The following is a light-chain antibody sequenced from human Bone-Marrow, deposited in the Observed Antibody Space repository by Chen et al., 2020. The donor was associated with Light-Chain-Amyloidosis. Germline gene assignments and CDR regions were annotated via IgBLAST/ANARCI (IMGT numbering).Light chain of an antibody. CDR1: RSDIGSFNL. CDR2: EVE. Sequence: QSALTQPAPAAGSPGQSITISCTGTRSDIGSFNLVSWYQHHPDKAPKLIIYEVEKRPSGVSNRFSGSRYGNTASLTISGLQADDEAAYYCCSYAGASTYVFGTGTEVTVL. J-gene: IGLJ1*01. CDR3: CSYAGASTYV. V-gene: IGLV2-23*02.